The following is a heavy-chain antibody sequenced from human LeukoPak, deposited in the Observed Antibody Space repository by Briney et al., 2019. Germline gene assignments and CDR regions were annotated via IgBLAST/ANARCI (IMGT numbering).Heavy chain of an antibody. CDR1: GFTFSSWA. Sequence: GGSLRLSFAASGFTFSSWAMHWVRPAPGKGLEWVANIKHDGSEKYYVDSVKGRFTISRDNAKNSLYLQMNSLRAEDTAVYYCAREYRGVGLDYRGQGALVTVSS. V-gene: IGHV3-7*01. CDR2: IKHDGSEK. D-gene: IGHD1-26*01. J-gene: IGHJ4*02. CDR3: AREYRGVGLDY.